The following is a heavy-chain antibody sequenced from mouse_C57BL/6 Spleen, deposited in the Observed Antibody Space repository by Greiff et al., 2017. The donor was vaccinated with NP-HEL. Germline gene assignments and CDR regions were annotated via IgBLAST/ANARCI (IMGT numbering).Heavy chain of an antibody. V-gene: IGHV1-82*01. Sequence: QVQLQQSGPELVKPGASVKIFCKASGYAFSSSWMNWVKQRPGKGLEWIGRIYPGDGDTNYNGKFKGKATLTADKSSSTAYMQLSSLTSEDSAVYFCARHYYGSFDVWGTGTTVTVSS. CDR3: ARHYYGSFDV. J-gene: IGHJ1*03. CDR2: IYPGDGDT. D-gene: IGHD1-1*01. CDR1: GYAFSSSW.